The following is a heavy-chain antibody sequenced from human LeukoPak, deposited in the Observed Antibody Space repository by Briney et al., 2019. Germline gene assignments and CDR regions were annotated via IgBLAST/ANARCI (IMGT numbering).Heavy chain of an antibody. D-gene: IGHD6-19*01. V-gene: IGHV3-23*01. J-gene: IGHJ4*02. CDR3: ARDTPVAVAVFDY. CDR2: ISGSGGST. CDR1: GFTFNSYA. Sequence: GGSLRLSCAASGFTFNSYAMSWVRRAPGKGLEWVSGISGSGGSTYYADSVKGRFTISRDNSKNTLYLQMNSLRAEDTAVYYCARDTPVAVAVFDYWGQGTLVTVSP.